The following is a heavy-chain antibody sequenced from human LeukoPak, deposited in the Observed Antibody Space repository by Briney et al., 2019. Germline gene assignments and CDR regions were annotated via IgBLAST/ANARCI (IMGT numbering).Heavy chain of an antibody. D-gene: IGHD3-9*01. Sequence: GESRQISFQGSGYRFTSYWIGWVRPVPGKGLGWMGIIYPGDSDTRYSPSFQGQVTISADKSISTAYLQWSSLKASDTAMYYCARGGDILTGYPVRFDYWGQGTLVTVSS. CDR1: GYRFTSYW. CDR3: ARGGDILTGYPVRFDY. J-gene: IGHJ4*02. CDR2: IYPGDSDT. V-gene: IGHV5-51*01.